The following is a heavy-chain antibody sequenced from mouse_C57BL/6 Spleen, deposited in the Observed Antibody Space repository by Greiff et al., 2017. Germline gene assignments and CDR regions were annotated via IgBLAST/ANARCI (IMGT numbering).Heavy chain of an antibody. CDR3: ATALITTVVDWYFDV. D-gene: IGHD1-1*01. J-gene: IGHJ1*03. Sequence: VQLQQSGAELVKPGASVKLSCTASGFNIKDYYMHWVKQTTEQSLEWIGRIDPEDGETKYAPKFKGKATITAATSSNTAYLALSSLTSEDTAVYYCATALITTVVDWYFDVWGTGTTVTVSS. CDR2: IDPEDGET. V-gene: IGHV14-2*01. CDR1: GFNIKDYY.